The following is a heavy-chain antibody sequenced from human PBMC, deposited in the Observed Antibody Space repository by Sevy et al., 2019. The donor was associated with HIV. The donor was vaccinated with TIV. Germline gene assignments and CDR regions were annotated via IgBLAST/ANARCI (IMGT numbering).Heavy chain of an antibody. CDR3: ARDGGYCSGGSCYRNYYGMDV. CDR1: GYTFTSYG. J-gene: IGHJ6*02. V-gene: IGHV1-18*01. Sequence: ASVKVSCKASGYTFTSYGISWVRQAPGQGLEWMGWISAYNGNTNYAQKLQGRVTMTTDTSTSTDYMELGSLRSDDTAVYYCARDGGYCSGGSCYRNYYGMDVWGQGTTVTVSS. CDR2: ISAYNGNT. D-gene: IGHD2-15*01.